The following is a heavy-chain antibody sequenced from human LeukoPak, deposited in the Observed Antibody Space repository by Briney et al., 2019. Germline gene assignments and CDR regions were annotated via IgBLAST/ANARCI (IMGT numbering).Heavy chain of an antibody. CDR2: IYPGGSDI. V-gene: IGHV5-51*01. Sequence: PGESLKISCEGSGYSFTSYWIGWVRQMPGKGLEWMGLIYPGGSDIRYSPSFQGQVTISADKSINTAYLQWSSLKASDTAMYYCARYGSGSFPLDYWGQVTLVTVSS. CDR1: GYSFTSYW. CDR3: ARYGSGSFPLDY. D-gene: IGHD3-10*01. J-gene: IGHJ4*02.